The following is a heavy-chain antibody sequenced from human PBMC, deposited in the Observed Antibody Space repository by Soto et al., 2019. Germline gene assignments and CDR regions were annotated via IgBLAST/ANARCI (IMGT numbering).Heavy chain of an antibody. CDR3: ARGRGIAAAGNNWFDP. D-gene: IGHD6-13*01. Sequence: GASVKVSCKASGYTFTSYAMHWVRQAPGQRLEWMGWINAGNGNTKYSQKFQGRVTITRDTSASTAYMELSSLRSEDTAVYYCARGRGIAAAGNNWFDPWGQGTLVTVSS. J-gene: IGHJ5*02. CDR1: GYTFTSYA. CDR2: INAGNGNT. V-gene: IGHV1-3*01.